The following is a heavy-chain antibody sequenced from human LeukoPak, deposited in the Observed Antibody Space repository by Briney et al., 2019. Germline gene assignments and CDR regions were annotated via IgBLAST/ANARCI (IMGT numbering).Heavy chain of an antibody. D-gene: IGHD3-22*01. Sequence: IPSETLSLTCTVSGGSISSSSYYWVWIRQPPGKGLEGSGSIYYSTSTYYNPSLKSRVTISVETSKHQYSLNLSSVTAADTAVYYCPRLYYDSSGYYQICHFDYRGQGTLVTVSS. CDR1: GGSISSSSYY. CDR3: PRLYYDSSGYYQICHFDY. CDR2: IYYSTST. J-gene: IGHJ4*02. V-gene: IGHV4-39*01.